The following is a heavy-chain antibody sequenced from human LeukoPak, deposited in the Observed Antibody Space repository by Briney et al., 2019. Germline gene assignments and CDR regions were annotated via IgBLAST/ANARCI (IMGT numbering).Heavy chain of an antibody. CDR2: ITAGGGTT. CDR1: GFTFSNYA. V-gene: IGHV3-23*01. Sequence: PGGSLRLSCAASGFTFSNYAMTWVRQAPGKGLEWVSPITAGGGTTNYADSVKGRFTTSRDNSKNMLYLQMDSLRAEDTAIYYCEKYRESTTWYVEYFDSWGHGTLVTVSS. D-gene: IGHD2/OR15-2a*01. CDR3: EKYRESTTWYVEYFDS. J-gene: IGHJ4*01.